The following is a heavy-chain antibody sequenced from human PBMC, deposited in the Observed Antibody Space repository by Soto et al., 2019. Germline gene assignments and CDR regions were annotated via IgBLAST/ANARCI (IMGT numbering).Heavy chain of an antibody. D-gene: IGHD1-26*01. CDR1: GFTFSSYG. V-gene: IGHV3-30*18. Sequence: HPAGSLRLSCAASGFTFSSYGMHWVRQAPGKGLEWVAVISYDGSNKYYADSVKGRFTISRDNSKNTLYLQMNSLRAEDTAVYYCAKDRLGSARGSGYYYYGMDVWGQGTTVTVSS. CDR3: AKDRLGSARGSGYYYYGMDV. CDR2: ISYDGSNK. J-gene: IGHJ6*02.